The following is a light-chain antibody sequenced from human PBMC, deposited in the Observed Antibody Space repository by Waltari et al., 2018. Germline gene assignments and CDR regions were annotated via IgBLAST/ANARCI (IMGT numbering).Light chain of an antibody. V-gene: IGKV4-1*01. J-gene: IGKJ5*01. Sequence: DIVMTQSPDSLAVSLGERATINCTSSQSVLHSSNNTNYLTWYQQKPGQPPKLLMYWASTRESGVPDRFSGSGSGTDFTLTISSLQAADVAVYYCQQYYSTPITFGQGTRLEIK. CDR3: QQYYSTPIT. CDR1: QSVLHSSNNTNY. CDR2: WAS.